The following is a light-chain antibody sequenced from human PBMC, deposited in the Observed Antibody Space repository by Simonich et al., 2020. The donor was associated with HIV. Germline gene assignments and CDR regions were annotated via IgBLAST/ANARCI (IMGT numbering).Light chain of an antibody. CDR2: TAS. V-gene: IGKV1-12*01. J-gene: IGKJ3*01. CDR1: QGINSW. Sequence: DIQMTQSPSSVSASVGDRVTITCRASQGINSWLAWYQQRPGKSPKLLIYTASTLQSVVPSRFSGSGSGTDFTLTISSLQPEDSATYYCQQANSFPFTFGPGTKVEIK. CDR3: QQANSFPFT.